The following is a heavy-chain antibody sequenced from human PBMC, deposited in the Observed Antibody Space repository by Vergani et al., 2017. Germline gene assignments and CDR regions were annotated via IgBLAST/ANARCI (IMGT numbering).Heavy chain of an antibody. J-gene: IGHJ5*02. CDR3: ARGGCSSTSCYTPGFGP. D-gene: IGHD2-2*02. V-gene: IGHV3-53*04. Sequence: EVQLVESGGGLVQPGGSLRLSCAASGFTVSSNYMSWVRQAPGKGLEWVSVIYSGGSTYYADSLKGRFTISRHNSKNTLYLQINSLRAEDTAVYYCARGGCSSTSCYTPGFGPWGQGTLVTVSS. CDR2: IYSGGST. CDR1: GFTVSSNY.